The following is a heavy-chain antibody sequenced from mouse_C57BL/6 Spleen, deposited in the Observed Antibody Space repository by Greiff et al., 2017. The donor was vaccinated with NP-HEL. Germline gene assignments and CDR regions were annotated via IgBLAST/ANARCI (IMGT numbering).Heavy chain of an antibody. D-gene: IGHD2-3*01. CDR1: GYSITSGYY. V-gene: IGHV3-6*01. Sequence: ESGPGLVKPSQSLSLTCSVTGYSITSGYYWNWIRQFPGNKLEWMGYISYDGSNNYNPSLKNRISITRDTSKNQFFLKLNSVTTEDTATYYCARDDGYGAMDYWGQGTSVTVSS. CDR2: ISYDGSN. J-gene: IGHJ4*01. CDR3: ARDDGYGAMDY.